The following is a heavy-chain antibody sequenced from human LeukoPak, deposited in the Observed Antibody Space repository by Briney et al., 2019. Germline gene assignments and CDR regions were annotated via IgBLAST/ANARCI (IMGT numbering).Heavy chain of an antibody. V-gene: IGHV1-2*02. J-gene: IGHJ4*02. CDR1: GYTFTGYY. Sequence: GASVKVPCKASGYTFTGYYIHWVRQAPGQGLEWMGWINPNNGGTNYAQKFQGRVTMTRDTSISTAYMELNRLTSDDTALYYCARDKYTGYETFDYWGQGTPVTVSS. CDR3: ARDKYTGYETFDY. CDR2: INPNNGGT. D-gene: IGHD5-12*01.